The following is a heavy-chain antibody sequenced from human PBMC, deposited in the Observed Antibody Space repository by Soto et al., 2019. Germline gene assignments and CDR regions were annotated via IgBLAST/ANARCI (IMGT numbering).Heavy chain of an antibody. D-gene: IGHD6-6*01. V-gene: IGHV4-59*01. CDR1: DGSISSYY. J-gene: IGHJ6*03. Sequence: SETLSLTCTVSDGSISSYYWSWIRQPPGKGLEWIGYIYYSGSTNYNPSLKSRVTISVDTSKNQFSLKLSSVTAADTAVYYCARDRSIAARWVNDRSNYYYYYYMDVWGKGTTVTVSS. CDR2: IYYSGST. CDR3: ARDRSIAARWVNDRSNYYYYYYMDV.